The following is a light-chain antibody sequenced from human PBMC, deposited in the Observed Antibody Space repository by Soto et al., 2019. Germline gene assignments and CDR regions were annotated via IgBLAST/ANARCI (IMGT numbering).Light chain of an antibody. V-gene: IGKV1-5*03. CDR3: QQSNSYWWT. J-gene: IGKJ1*01. Sequence: DIQMTQSPSTLSASVGDRVTITCRASQSISSWLAWYQQKPGKAPKLLIYKASSLESGVPSRFSGSGSGTDYTLTISSLQPDDFATYYCQQSNSYWWTFGQGTKVEIK. CDR1: QSISSW. CDR2: KAS.